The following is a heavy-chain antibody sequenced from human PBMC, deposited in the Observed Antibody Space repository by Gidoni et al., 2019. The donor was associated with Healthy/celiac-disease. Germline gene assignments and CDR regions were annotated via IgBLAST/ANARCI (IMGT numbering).Heavy chain of an antibody. CDR3: AKRDFWSGPGQDY. CDR2: ISYDGSNK. V-gene: IGHV3-30*18. D-gene: IGHD3-3*01. J-gene: IGHJ4*02. Sequence: VELVWSGGGVVPPWRSLRISSGAPGLTLSSYGMHWVRQAPGKGLEWVAVISYDGSNKYYADSVKGRFTISGDNSKNTLYLQMNSLRAEDTAVYYCAKRDFWSGPGQDYWGQGTLVTVSS. CDR1: GLTLSSYG.